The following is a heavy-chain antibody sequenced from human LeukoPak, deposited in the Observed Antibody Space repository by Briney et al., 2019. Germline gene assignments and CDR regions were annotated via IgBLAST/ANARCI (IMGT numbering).Heavy chain of an antibody. CDR1: GYSIRSGYY. Sequence: SETLSLTCAVSGYSIRSGYYWGWIRQPPGKGLEWIGSIYHSGSTYYNPSLKSRVTISVDTSKNQFSLKLSSVTAADTAVYYCAREFRVVVPAAIDYFDYWGQGTLVTVSS. V-gene: IGHV4-38-2*02. J-gene: IGHJ4*02. CDR3: AREFRVVVPAAIDYFDY. CDR2: IYHSGST. D-gene: IGHD2-2*01.